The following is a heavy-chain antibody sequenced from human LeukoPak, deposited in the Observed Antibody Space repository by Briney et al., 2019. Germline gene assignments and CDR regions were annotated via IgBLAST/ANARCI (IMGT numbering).Heavy chain of an antibody. Sequence: PSETLSLTCTVSGDSICSSGYYWGWIRQPPGKGLEWIGNIYYSGSTYYNPSLKSRVTISVDTSKNQFSLKLSSVTAADTAVYYCARQDKSLFVVVPAALGDNWFDPWGQGTLVTVSS. J-gene: IGHJ5*02. CDR1: GDSICSSGYY. D-gene: IGHD2-2*01. CDR2: IYYSGST. CDR3: ARQDKSLFVVVPAALGDNWFDP. V-gene: IGHV4-39*01.